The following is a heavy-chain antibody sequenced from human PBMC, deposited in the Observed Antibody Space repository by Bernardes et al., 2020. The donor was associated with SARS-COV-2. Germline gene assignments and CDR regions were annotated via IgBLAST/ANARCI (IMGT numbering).Heavy chain of an antibody. CDR2: IKQDGSEK. V-gene: IGHV3-7*01. D-gene: IGHD3-3*01. CDR1: GFTFSSYW. J-gene: IGHJ6*02. CDR3: ARDLGWRVRDQNLYYYYGMDV. Sequence: GGSLRLSCAASGFTFSSYWMSWVRQAPGKGLEWVANIKQDGSEKYYVDSVKGRFTISRDNAKNSLYLQMNSLRAEDTAVYYCARDLGWRVRDQNLYYYYGMDVWGQGTTVTVSS.